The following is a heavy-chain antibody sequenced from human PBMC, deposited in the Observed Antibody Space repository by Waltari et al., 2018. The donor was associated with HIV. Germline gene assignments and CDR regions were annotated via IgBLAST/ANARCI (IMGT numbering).Heavy chain of an antibody. J-gene: IGHJ4*02. Sequence: QVQLVQSGAEVKKPGASVKVSCKASGYTFTSYAMHWVRQAPGQRLEWMGWINAGNGNTKYSQKFQGRVTITRDTSASTAYMELSSLRSEDTAVYYCARDSPGIAVAGTSWYFDYWGQGTLVTVSS. CDR3: ARDSPGIAVAGTSWYFDY. CDR1: GYTFTSYA. CDR2: INAGNGNT. V-gene: IGHV1-3*01. D-gene: IGHD6-19*01.